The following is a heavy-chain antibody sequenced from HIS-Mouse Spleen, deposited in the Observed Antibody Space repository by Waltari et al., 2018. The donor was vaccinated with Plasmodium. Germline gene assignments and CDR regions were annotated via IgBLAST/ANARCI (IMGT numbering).Heavy chain of an antibody. CDR1: GGSISSYY. D-gene: IGHD6-13*01. CDR2: IYTSGST. Sequence: QVQLQESGPGLVKPSETLSLTCTVSGGSISSYYWSWIRQPAGKGLEWIGRIYTSGSTNYNTSLKSRVTMSVDTSKNQFSLKLSSVTAADTAVYYCARGPAAAGNWRHYGMDVWGQGTTVTVSS. V-gene: IGHV4-4*07. J-gene: IGHJ6*02. CDR3: ARGPAAAGNWRHYGMDV.